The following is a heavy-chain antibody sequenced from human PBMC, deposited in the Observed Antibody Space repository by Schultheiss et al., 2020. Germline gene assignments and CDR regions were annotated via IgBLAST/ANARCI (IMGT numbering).Heavy chain of an antibody. D-gene: IGHD4-17*01. V-gene: IGHV4-59*12. CDR2: IYYSGST. CDR3: ARGLSYGDYGANY. CDR1: GGSISSYY. Sequence: SETLSLTCTVSGGSISSYYWSWIRQPPGKGLEWIGYIYYSGSTYYNPSLKSRVTISVDTSKNQFSLKLSSVTAADTAVYYCARGLSYGDYGANYWGQGTLVNVSS. J-gene: IGHJ4*02.